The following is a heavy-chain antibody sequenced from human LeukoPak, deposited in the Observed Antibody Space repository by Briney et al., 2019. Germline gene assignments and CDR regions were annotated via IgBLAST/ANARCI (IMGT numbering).Heavy chain of an antibody. Sequence: SETLSLTCTVSNGSISSYDWSWIRQPPGKGLAWIGYIYYSGTTNYNPPLKSRVTISVDTSKNQFSLKVSSVTAADTAVYYCASLRDNNFDFWGQGTLVTVSS. CDR1: NGSISSYD. J-gene: IGHJ4*02. D-gene: IGHD5-24*01. V-gene: IGHV4-59*01. CDR2: IYYSGTT. CDR3: ASLRDNNFDF.